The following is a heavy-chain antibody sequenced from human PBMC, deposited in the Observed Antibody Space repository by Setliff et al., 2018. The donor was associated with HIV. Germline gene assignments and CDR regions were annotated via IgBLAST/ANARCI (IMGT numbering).Heavy chain of an antibody. Sequence: PSETLSLTCTVSGYSISSGYYWSWIRQPPGKGLEWIGEINHSGSTNYNPSLKSRVTISVDTSKNQFSLKLSSVTAADTGVYYCARLFQWMSYGFDIWGQGTKVTVSS. CDR1: GYSISSGYY. CDR2: INHSGST. J-gene: IGHJ3*02. D-gene: IGHD3-10*01. V-gene: IGHV4-38-2*02. CDR3: ARLFQWMSYGFDI.